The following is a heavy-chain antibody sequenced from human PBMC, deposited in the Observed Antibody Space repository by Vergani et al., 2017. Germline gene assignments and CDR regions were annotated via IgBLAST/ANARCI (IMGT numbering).Heavy chain of an antibody. CDR2: IRSKTYGGTT. J-gene: IGHJ6*02. CDR3: TREAGRITIFGVVREGMDV. D-gene: IGHD3-3*01. Sequence: EVQLVESGGGLVQPGRSLRLSCTASGFTFGDYALSWVRQAPGKWLERVGFIRSKTYGGTTEYAASVKGRFTIARDDSKSIAYLQMNSLKTEDTAVDYCTREAGRITIFGVVREGMDVWGQGTTVTVSS. V-gene: IGHV3-49*04. CDR1: GFTFGDYA.